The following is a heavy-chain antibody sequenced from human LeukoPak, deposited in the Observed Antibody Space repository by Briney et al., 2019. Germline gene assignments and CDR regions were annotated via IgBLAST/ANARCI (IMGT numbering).Heavy chain of an antibody. J-gene: IGHJ4*02. D-gene: IGHD1-7*01. CDR2: TSPTGTDT. CDR1: GFIFSDYY. V-gene: IGHV3-11*01. CDR3: AKLPVDY. Sequence: GGSLRLSCAASGFIFSDYYMSWIRQVPGKGLEWVSYTSPTGTDTYYAQSVKGRFTISRDNAKNSLSLHMNSLRAEDTAVYYCAKLPVDYWGQGTLVTVSS.